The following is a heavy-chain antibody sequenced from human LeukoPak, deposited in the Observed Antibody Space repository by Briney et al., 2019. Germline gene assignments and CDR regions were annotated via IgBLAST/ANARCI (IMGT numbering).Heavy chain of an antibody. V-gene: IGHV4-39*07. CDR3: ARSSGYYYDSSGYYFY. Sequence: SETLSLTCTVSGDSISSYYWGWIRQPPGKGLEWIGSIYYSGSTYYNPSLKSRVTISVDTSKNQFSLKLSSVTAAGTAVYYCARSSGYYYDSSGYYFYWGQGTLVTVSS. CDR1: GDSISSYY. J-gene: IGHJ4*02. D-gene: IGHD3-22*01. CDR2: IYYSGST.